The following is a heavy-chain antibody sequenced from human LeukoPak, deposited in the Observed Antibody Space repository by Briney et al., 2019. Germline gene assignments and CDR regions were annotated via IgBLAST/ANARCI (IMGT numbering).Heavy chain of an antibody. CDR3: ARHHCSGGSCYSYYYYYYMDV. CDR1: GGSISSSSYY. CDR2: IYYSGST. Sequence: PSETLSLTCTVSGGSISSSSYYWGWIRQPPGKGLEWIGSIYYSGSTYYNPSLKSRVTISVDTSKNQFSLKLSSVTAADTAVYYCARHHCSGGSCYSYYYYYYMDVWGKGTTVTVSS. V-gene: IGHV4-39*01. J-gene: IGHJ6*03. D-gene: IGHD2-15*01.